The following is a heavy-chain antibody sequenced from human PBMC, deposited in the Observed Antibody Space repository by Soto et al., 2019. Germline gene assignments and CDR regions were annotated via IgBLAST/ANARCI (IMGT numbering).Heavy chain of an antibody. CDR3: AKDRADSSGWYAEENSAYYFDY. CDR2: ITASGNT. Sequence: GRSLRLSCAASGFTLSSYAMSWVRQAPGKGLEWVSAITASGNTDYVDSVKGRFTISRDSSKNTLYLQMNGLRAEDTAIYYCAKDRADSSGWYAEENSAYYFDYWGQGTLVTVSS. CDR1: GFTLSSYA. J-gene: IGHJ4*02. D-gene: IGHD6-19*01. V-gene: IGHV3-23*01.